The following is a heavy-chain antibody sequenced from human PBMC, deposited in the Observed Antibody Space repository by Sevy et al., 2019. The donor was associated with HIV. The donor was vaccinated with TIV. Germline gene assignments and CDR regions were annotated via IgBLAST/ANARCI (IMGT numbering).Heavy chain of an antibody. D-gene: IGHD6-13*01. CDR1: GFTFSSYW. CDR3: ARGGSSSWYGGAFDI. Sequence: GGSLRLSCAASGFTFSSYWMSWVRQAPGKGLEWVANIKQDGSEKYYVDSVKGQFTISRDNAKNSLYLQMNSLRAEDTAVYYCARGGSSSWYGGAFDIWGQGTMVTVSS. V-gene: IGHV3-7*01. CDR2: IKQDGSEK. J-gene: IGHJ3*02.